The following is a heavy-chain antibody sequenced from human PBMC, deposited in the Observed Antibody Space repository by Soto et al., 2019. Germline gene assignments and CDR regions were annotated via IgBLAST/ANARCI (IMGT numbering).Heavy chain of an antibody. CDR2: ISGSGGST. CDR3: AEGRWEGDGVDV. J-gene: IGHJ6*01. V-gene: IGHV3-23*01. CDR1: GFTFSSYA. D-gene: IGHD1-26*01. Sequence: EVQLLESGGGLVQPGGSLRLSCAASGFTFSSYAMSWVRQAPGKGLEWVSTISGSGGSTYYADSVKGRFTISRDNTQNPRYLQMTSRRGGDAAVGDCAEGRWEGDGVDVWGHGTAVTPSP.